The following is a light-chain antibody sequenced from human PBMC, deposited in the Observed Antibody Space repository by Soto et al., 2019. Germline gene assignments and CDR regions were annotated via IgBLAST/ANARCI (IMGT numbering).Light chain of an antibody. Sequence: EIVLTQSPGTLSLSPGERATLSCRASQTVSNSYIAWYQQKPGQAPRLLIYGASSRATGIPDRFSGSGSGTDFTLTISRLEPEDFAVYYCQQYDSSPWTFGQGTKVEIK. V-gene: IGKV3-20*01. CDR2: GAS. CDR3: QQYDSSPWT. CDR1: QTVSNSY. J-gene: IGKJ1*01.